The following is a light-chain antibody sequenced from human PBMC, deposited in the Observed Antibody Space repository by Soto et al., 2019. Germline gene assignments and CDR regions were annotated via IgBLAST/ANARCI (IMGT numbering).Light chain of an antibody. V-gene: IGKV1-5*01. Sequence: DIQMTQSPSSVSASVGDRVTITCRVSQGISSYLNWYRQKPGKAPKLLIYDASSLESGVPSRFSGSGSGTEFTLTISSLQPDDFATYYCQQYNSYLWTFGQGTKVDIK. CDR2: DAS. CDR1: QGISSY. CDR3: QQYNSYLWT. J-gene: IGKJ1*01.